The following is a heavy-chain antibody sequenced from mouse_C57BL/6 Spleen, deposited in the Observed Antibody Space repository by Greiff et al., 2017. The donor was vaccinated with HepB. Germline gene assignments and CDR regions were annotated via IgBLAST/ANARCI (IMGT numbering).Heavy chain of an antibody. J-gene: IGHJ3*01. CDR1: GFTFSSYA. V-gene: IGHV5-4*01. Sequence: EVMLVESGGGLVKPGGSLKLSCAASGFTFSSYAMSWVRQTPEKRLEWVATISDGGRYTYYPDNVKGRFTISRDNAKNNLYLQMSHLKSEDTAMYYCARDEDYGYSWFAYWGQGTLVTVSA. D-gene: IGHD2-2*01. CDR3: ARDEDYGYSWFAY. CDR2: ISDGGRYT.